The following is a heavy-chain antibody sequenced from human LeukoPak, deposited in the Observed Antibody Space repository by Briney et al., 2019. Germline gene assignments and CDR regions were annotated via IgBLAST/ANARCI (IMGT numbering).Heavy chain of an antibody. D-gene: IGHD2/OR15-2a*01. CDR3: TRDQAGEYPNSYFDY. V-gene: IGHV3-49*04. CDR2: SRSKAYGGTT. J-gene: IGHJ4*02. Sequence: GGALRLSCTASGFTFCDYAMSWVREAPGKGVERVAFSRSKAYGGTTEYAASVKGRFTISRDDSKSIAYLQMNSLKTEDTAVYYCTRDQAGEYPNSYFDYWGQGTLVTVSS. CDR1: GFTFCDYA.